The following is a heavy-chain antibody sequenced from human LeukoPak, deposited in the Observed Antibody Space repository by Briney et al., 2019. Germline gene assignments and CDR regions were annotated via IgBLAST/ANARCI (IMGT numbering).Heavy chain of an antibody. J-gene: IGHJ4*02. CDR2: IWYEGSNK. CDR3: ARGSTYYDFWSSYYNPFDY. CDR1: GFTFCIYS. Sequence: GGSLRLSCAASGFTFCIYSIHWVRPAPGKGLGWVVVIWYEGSNKYYADSVKGRFTISRDNSKDTLYLQMNSLRAEDTAVYYCARGSTYYDFWSSYYNPFDYWGQGTLVTVSS. V-gene: IGHV3-33*01. D-gene: IGHD3-3*01.